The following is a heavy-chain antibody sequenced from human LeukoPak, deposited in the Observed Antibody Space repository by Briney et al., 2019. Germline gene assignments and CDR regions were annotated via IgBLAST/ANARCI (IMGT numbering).Heavy chain of an antibody. D-gene: IGHD3-22*01. CDR1: GFTFSSYE. J-gene: IGHJ4*02. V-gene: IGHV3-48*03. Sequence: PGGSLRLSCAASGFTFSSYEMNWVRQAPGKGLEWVSSISRGGSPIYYADSVKGRFTISRDNSKNTLYLQMNSLRAEDTAVYYCAKGYYYDSSGYYPLPYIDYWGQGTLVTVSS. CDR3: AKGYYYDSSGYYPLPYIDY. CDR2: ISRGGSPI.